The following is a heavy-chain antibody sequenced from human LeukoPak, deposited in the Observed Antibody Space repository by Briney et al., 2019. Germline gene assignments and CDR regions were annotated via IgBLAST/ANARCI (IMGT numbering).Heavy chain of an antibody. Sequence: KAGGSLRLSCAASGFTFSDYNMNWVRQAPGKGLEWVSYITNGGSTLHHADSVKGRFTISRDNAKKTLYLQMNSLRAEDTAVYYCARSIGLTGGGVDVWGQGTTVTVSS. CDR1: GFTFSDYN. CDR3: ARSIGLTGGGVDV. V-gene: IGHV3-11*01. CDR2: ITNGGSTL. D-gene: IGHD3-9*01. J-gene: IGHJ6*02.